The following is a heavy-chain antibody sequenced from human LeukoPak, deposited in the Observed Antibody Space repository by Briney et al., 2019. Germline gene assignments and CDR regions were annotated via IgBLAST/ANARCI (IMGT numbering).Heavy chain of an antibody. CDR1: QFSVTTNY. CDR2: IYSTGGK. J-gene: IGHJ4*02. V-gene: IGHV3-66*01. Sequence: TGGSLRLSCAASQFSVTTNYMSWVRQAPGKGLEWVSIIYSTGGKYYADSVKGRFTISRDNSKHTLNLQMNSLRAEDTAIYYCARGSDGWFAFDYWGQGILVTVSA. CDR3: ARGSDGWFAFDY. D-gene: IGHD6-19*01.